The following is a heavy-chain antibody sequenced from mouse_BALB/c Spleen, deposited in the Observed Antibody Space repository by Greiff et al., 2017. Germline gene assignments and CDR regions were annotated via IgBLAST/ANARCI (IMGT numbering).Heavy chain of an antibody. J-gene: IGHJ4*01. CDR3: ARSGPYYGNYYNLYYAMDY. V-gene: IGHV1S56*01. CDR1: GYTFTSYY. Sequence: QVQLKQSGPELVKPGASVRISCKASGYTFTSYYIHWVKQRPGQGLEWIGWIYPGNVNTKYNEKFKGKATLTADKSSSTAYMQLSSLTSEDSAVYFCARSGPYYGNYYNLYYAMDYWGQGTSVTVSS. CDR2: IYPGNVNT. D-gene: IGHD2-10*01.